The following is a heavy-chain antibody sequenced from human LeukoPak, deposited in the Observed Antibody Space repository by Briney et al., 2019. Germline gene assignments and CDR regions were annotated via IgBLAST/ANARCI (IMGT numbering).Heavy chain of an antibody. J-gene: IGHJ4*02. CDR3: ARGADSSGYYSIFYFDY. CDR1: GGSISSYY. V-gene: IGHV4-59*01. D-gene: IGHD3-22*01. Sequence: SETLSLTCTVSGGSISSYYWTWIRQPPGKELEWIGYIYYSGSTNYNPSLKSRVTISVDTSKNQFSLKLSSVTAADTAVYYCARGADSSGYYSIFYFDYWGQGTLVTVSS. CDR2: IYYSGST.